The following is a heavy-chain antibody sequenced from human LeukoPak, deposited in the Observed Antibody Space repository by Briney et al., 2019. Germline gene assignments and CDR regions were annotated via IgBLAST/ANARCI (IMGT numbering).Heavy chain of an antibody. CDR1: GFTFSGYD. CDR2: ISGSSSYI. D-gene: IGHD3-10*01. CDR3: ARGPYASGSYYRDYYYYYMDV. V-gene: IGHV3-21*04. J-gene: IGHJ6*03. Sequence: GGSLRLSCAASGFTFSGYDMNWVRQAPGKGLEWVSSISGSSSYIYYADSMKGRFTISRDNAKNSLYLQMNSLRSEDTAVYYCARGPYASGSYYRDYYYYYMDVWGKGTTVTISS.